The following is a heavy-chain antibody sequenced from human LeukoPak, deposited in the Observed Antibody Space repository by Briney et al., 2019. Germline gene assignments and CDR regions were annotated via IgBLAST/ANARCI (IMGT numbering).Heavy chain of an antibody. D-gene: IGHD6-19*01. V-gene: IGHV4-59*01. J-gene: IGHJ4*02. CDR2: IYYSGST. CDR1: GGSISGYY. Sequence: SETLSLTCTVSGGSISGYYWNWIRQPPGRGLEWIGYIYYSGSTNYNPSLKSRVTISVDTSKNQFSLKLSSVTAADTAVYYCARTGYSSGWYFDYWGQGTLVTVSS. CDR3: ARTGYSSGWYFDY.